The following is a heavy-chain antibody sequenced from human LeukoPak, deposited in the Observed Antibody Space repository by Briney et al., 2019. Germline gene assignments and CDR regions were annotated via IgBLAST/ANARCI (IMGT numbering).Heavy chain of an antibody. CDR2: ISSSSSYI. V-gene: IGHV3-21*01. Sequence: PGGSLRLSCAASGFTFSTYSMNWVRQAPGKGLEGVSSISSSSSYIYYADSVKGRFTISRDNAKNSLYLQMNSLRAEDTAVYYCARVEYYYGSGSYRVFDYWGQGTLVTVSS. CDR1: GFTFSTYS. CDR3: ARVEYYYGSGSYRVFDY. D-gene: IGHD3-10*01. J-gene: IGHJ4*02.